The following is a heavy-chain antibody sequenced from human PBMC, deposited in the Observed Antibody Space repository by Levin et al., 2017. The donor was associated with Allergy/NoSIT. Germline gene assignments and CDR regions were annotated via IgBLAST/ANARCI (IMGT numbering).Heavy chain of an antibody. V-gene: IGHV3-72*01. CDR1: GFTFSDHY. CDR3: ARVSISGYRYFDS. D-gene: IGHD3-22*01. CDR2: TRDKANSYTT. J-gene: IGHJ4*02. Sequence: GGSLRLSCAASGFTFSDHYMDWVRQAPGKGLEWVGRTRDKANSYTTEYAASVKGRFTISRDDSKNSLYLQMDSLRTDDTAVYYCARVSISGYRYFDSWGEGTLVTVSS.